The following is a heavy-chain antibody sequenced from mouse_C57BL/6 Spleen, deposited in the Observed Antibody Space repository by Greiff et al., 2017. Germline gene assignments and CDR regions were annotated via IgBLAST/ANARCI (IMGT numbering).Heavy chain of an antibody. V-gene: IGHV1-52*01. Sequence: QVQLQQPGAELVRPGSSVKLSCKASGYTFTSYWMHWVKQRPIQGLEWIGNIDPSDSETHYNQKFKDKATLTVDKSSSTAYMQLSSLTSEDSAVXYCAVTAQAGAMDYWGQGTSVTVSS. D-gene: IGHD3-2*02. CDR2: IDPSDSET. J-gene: IGHJ4*01. CDR1: GYTFTSYW. CDR3: AVTAQAGAMDY.